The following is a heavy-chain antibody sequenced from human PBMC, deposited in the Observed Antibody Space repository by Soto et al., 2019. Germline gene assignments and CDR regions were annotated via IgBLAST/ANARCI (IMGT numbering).Heavy chain of an antibody. Sequence: EVQLLESGGGLVQPGGSLRLSCAASGFTFSSYATSCVRQAPGKGLERVSAITGSGGSTYYADSVKGRFTISRDNSKNTLYLRMNSLRAEVTAVYYCAKDDLPPVDVPAAIRFDYWGQRTLVTVSS. CDR2: ITGSGGST. CDR1: GFTFSSYA. D-gene: IGHD2-2*02. V-gene: IGHV3-23*01. CDR3: AKDDLPPVDVPAAIRFDY. J-gene: IGHJ4*02.